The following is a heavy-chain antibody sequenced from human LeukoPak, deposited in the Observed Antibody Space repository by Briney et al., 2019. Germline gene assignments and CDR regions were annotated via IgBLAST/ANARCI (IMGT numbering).Heavy chain of an antibody. CDR3: ARDYYDSSGYYWWYFDY. V-gene: IGHV4-4*07. D-gene: IGHD3-22*01. Sequence: PSETLSLTCTVSGGSISSYYWSWIRQPPGKGLEWIGRIYTSGSTNYNPSLKSRVTMTVDTSKNQFFLKLSSVTAADTAVYYCARDYYDSSGYYWWYFDYWGQGTLVTVSS. CDR1: GGSISSYY. CDR2: IYTSGST. J-gene: IGHJ4*02.